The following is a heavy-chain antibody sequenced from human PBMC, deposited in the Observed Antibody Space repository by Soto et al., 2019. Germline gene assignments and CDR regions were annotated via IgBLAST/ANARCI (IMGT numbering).Heavy chain of an antibody. D-gene: IGHD3-22*01. CDR2: IYHSGST. J-gene: IGHJ3*02. Sequence: QVQLQESGPGLVKPSGTLSLTCAVSGGSISSSNWWSWVRQPPGKGLEWIGEIYHSGSTNYNPSLRRGVTISVDKSKNRFSLELSSVTGADSAVYYCARETYYYDGSGYRKGAFDIWGQVTMVAVCS. CDR1: GGSISSSNW. CDR3: ARETYYYDGSGYRKGAFDI. V-gene: IGHV4-4*02.